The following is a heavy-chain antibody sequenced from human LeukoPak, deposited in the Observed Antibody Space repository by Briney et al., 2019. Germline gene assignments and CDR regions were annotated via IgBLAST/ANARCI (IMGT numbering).Heavy chain of an antibody. CDR2: IKRDGSEK. CDR1: GFTFSNYW. V-gene: IGHV3-7*01. D-gene: IGHD1-1*01. CDR3: AKERETYNDY. J-gene: IGHJ4*02. Sequence: GGSLRLSCAASGFTFSNYWMTWVRQAPGKGLEWVANIKRDGSEKYYVDPVKGRFTISRDNAKNSLYLQMHSLRVEDTAVYFCAKERETYNDYWGQGTLVTVSS.